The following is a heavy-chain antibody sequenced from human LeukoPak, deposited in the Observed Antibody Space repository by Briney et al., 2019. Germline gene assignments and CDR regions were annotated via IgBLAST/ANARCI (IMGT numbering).Heavy chain of an antibody. CDR1: GFTFSSYT. V-gene: IGHV3-21*01. CDR3: AKDIYGGNWPNDY. CDR2: ISGSSYYI. J-gene: IGHJ4*02. Sequence: GGSLRLSCAASGFTFSSYTMNWVRQAPGKGLEWVSSISGSSYYIYYADSVKGRFIISRDNAKNSLYLQMNSLRAEDTALYYCAKDIYGGNWPNDYWGQGTLVTVSS. D-gene: IGHD4-23*01.